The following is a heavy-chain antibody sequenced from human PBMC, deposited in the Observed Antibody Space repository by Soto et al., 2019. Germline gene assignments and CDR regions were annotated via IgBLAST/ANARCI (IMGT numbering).Heavy chain of an antibody. V-gene: IGHV3-23*01. Sequence: PGGSLRLSCAASEFTFSSYAMSWVRQAPGKGLEWVSAISGSGGSTYYADSVKGRFTISRDNSKNTLYLQMNSLRAEDTAVYYCAKGPDYGDYEFLVDYWGQGTLVTVSS. CDR1: EFTFSSYA. CDR2: ISGSGGST. CDR3: AKGPDYGDYEFLVDY. J-gene: IGHJ4*02. D-gene: IGHD4-17*01.